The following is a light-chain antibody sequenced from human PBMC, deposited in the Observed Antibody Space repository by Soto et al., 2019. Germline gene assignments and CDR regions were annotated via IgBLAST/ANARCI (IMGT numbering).Light chain of an antibody. CDR3: QQYYSLPYT. CDR1: QTVLYSPSNRNF. Sequence: DIVMTQSPDSLAVSLGERATINCKSSQTVLYSPSNRNFLAWYQQKAGQPPKLIIYRASSRESGVPDRISGSGSGTEFALTISSLQAEDVAVYYCQQYYSLPYTFGQETKLEIK. CDR2: RAS. V-gene: IGKV4-1*01. J-gene: IGKJ2*01.